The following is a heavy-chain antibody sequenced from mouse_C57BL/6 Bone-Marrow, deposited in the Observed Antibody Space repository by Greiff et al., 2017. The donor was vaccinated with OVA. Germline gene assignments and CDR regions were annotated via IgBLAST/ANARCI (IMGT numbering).Heavy chain of an antibody. D-gene: IGHD1-1*01. J-gene: IGHJ4*01. CDR3: ARGSSYGDY. CDR2: INYDGSST. Sequence: EVMLVESEGGLVQPGSSMKLSCTASGFTFSDYYMAWVRQVPEKGLEWVANINYDGSSTYYLDSLKSRFIISRDNAKNILYLQMSSLKSEDTATYYCARGSSYGDYWGQGTSVTVAS. CDR1: GFTFSDYY. V-gene: IGHV5-16*01.